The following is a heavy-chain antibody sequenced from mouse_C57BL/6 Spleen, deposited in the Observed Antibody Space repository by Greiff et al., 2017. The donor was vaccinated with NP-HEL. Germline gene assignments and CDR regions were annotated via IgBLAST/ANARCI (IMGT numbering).Heavy chain of an antibody. CDR1: GYTFTDYY. D-gene: IGHD2-3*01. CDR3: ASYDHPYYFDY. Sequence: VQLQQSGPVLVKPGASVKMSCKASGYTFTDYYMNWVKQSHGKSLEWIGVINPYNGGTSYNQKFKGKATLTVDKSSSTAYMELNSLTSEDSAVYYCASYDHPYYFDYWGQGTTLTVSS. J-gene: IGHJ2*01. V-gene: IGHV1-19*01. CDR2: INPYNGGT.